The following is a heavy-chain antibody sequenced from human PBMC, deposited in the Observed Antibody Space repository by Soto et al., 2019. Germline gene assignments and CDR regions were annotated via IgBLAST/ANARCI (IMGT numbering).Heavy chain of an antibody. D-gene: IGHD4-17*01. V-gene: IGHV3-11*05. Sequence: QVQLVESGGGLVKPGGSLRLSCAASGFTFSDYYMSWIRQAPGKGLEWVSYISSSSSYTNYADSVKGRFTISRDNAKNSLYLQMNRLRAEDTAVYYCARTTVVNVAVGDDYWGQGTLVTVSS. CDR2: ISSSSSYT. CDR3: ARTTVVNVAVGDDY. J-gene: IGHJ4*02. CDR1: GFTFSDYY.